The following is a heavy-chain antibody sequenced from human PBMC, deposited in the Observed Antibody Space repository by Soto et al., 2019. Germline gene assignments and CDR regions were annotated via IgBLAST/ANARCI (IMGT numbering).Heavy chain of an antibody. CDR2: IYSSGTT. D-gene: IGHD5-18*01. J-gene: IGHJ6*02. CDR3: ARVDTYDYYYAMDV. Sequence: EVQLVETGGGLIQPGGSLSLSCAASGFTVTSNYMNWVRQPPGKGLEWVSIIYSSGTTKYAASVKGGFTISRDKSKNTLYLQIRNLRAEDTAIYYCARVDTYDYYYAMDVWGQGTTVTVSS. V-gene: IGHV3-53*02. CDR1: GFTVTSNY.